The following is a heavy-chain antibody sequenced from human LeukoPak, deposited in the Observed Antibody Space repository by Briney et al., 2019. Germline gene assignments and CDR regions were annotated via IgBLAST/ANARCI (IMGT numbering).Heavy chain of an antibody. CDR3: ARVDILTGYYRGFDH. V-gene: IGHV4-61*01. CDR1: GGAVSSGSYY. J-gene: IGHJ4*02. CDR2: IYYSGST. D-gene: IGHD3-9*01. Sequence: SETLSLTCTISGGAVSSGSYYWSWIRQPPGKGLEWIGCIYYSGSTNYNPSLKSRVTISVDTSKNQFSLKLSSVTAADTAVYYCARVDILTGYYRGFDHWGQGTLVTVSS.